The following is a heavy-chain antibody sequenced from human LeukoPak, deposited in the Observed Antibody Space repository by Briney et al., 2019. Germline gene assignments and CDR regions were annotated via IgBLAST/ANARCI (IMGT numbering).Heavy chain of an antibody. CDR1: GFTFSSYG. CDR2: ISYDGSNK. CDR3: ARRQPSYYGSGSYAMDV. J-gene: IGHJ6*03. Sequence: GGSLRLSCAASGFTFSSYGMHWVRQAPGKGLEWVAVISYDGSNKYYADSVKGRFTISRDNAKNSLYLQMNSLRAEDTAVYYCARRQPSYYGSGSYAMDVWGKGTTVTVSS. V-gene: IGHV3-30*03. D-gene: IGHD3-10*01.